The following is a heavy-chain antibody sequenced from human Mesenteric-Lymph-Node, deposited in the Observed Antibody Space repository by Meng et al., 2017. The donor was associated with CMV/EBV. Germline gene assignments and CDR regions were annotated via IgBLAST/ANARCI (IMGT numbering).Heavy chain of an antibody. V-gene: IGHV1-8*01. CDR3: ARGYYYGSGSSKKYFQH. CDR2: MNPNSGNT. Sequence: TSTSDDINGVRQATGQGLEWMGWMNPNSGNTGYAQKFEGRVTMARNTSISTAYMELSSLRSEDTAVYYCARGYYYGSGSSKKYFQHWGQGTLVTVSS. CDR1: TSTSDD. D-gene: IGHD3-10*01. J-gene: IGHJ1*01.